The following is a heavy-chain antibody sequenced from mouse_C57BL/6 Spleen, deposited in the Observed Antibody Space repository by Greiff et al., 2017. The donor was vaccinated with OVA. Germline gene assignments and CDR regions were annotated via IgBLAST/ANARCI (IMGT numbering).Heavy chain of an antibody. Sequence: QVQLKESGAELVKPGASVKISCKASGYAFSSYWMNWVKQRPGKGLEWIGQIYPGDGDTNYTGKFKGKATLTADKSSSTAYVQLSSLTSEDSAVNFCASFTDSSGPVYAMDYWGQGTSVTVSS. D-gene: IGHD3-2*02. CDR2: IYPGDGDT. CDR1: GYAFSSYW. CDR3: ASFTDSSGPVYAMDY. J-gene: IGHJ4*01. V-gene: IGHV1-80*01.